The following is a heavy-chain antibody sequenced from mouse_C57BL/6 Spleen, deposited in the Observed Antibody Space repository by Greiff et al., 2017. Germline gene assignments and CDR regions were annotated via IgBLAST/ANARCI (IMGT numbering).Heavy chain of an antibody. CDR3: ARRTKDYAMDY. V-gene: IGHV1-55*01. Sequence: QVHVKQPGAELVKPGASVKMSCKASGYTFTSYWITWVKQRPGQGLEWIGDMYPGSGSTNYNEKFKSKATLTVDTSSSTAYMQLSSLTSEDAAVYYCARRTKDYAMDYWGQGTSVTVSS. CDR1: GYTFTSYW. J-gene: IGHJ4*01. CDR2: MYPGSGST. D-gene: IGHD1-3*01.